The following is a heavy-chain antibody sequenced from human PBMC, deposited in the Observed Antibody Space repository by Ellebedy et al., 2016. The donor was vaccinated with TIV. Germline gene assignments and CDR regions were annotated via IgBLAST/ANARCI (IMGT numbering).Heavy chain of an antibody. Sequence: ASVKVSCXVSGYTLTELSMHWVRQAPGKGLEWMGGFDPEDGETIYAQKFQGRVTMTEDTSTDTAYMELSSLRSEDTAVYYCATVEDYGSGSYHFDYWGQGTLVTVSS. CDR2: FDPEDGET. J-gene: IGHJ4*02. CDR1: GYTLTELS. D-gene: IGHD3-10*01. V-gene: IGHV1-24*01. CDR3: ATVEDYGSGSYHFDY.